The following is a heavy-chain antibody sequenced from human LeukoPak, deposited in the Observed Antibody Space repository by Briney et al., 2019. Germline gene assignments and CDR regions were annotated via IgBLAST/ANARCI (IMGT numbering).Heavy chain of an antibody. V-gene: IGHV3-21*04. J-gene: IGHJ4*02. Sequence: GGSLRLSCAASGFTFSSYSMNWVRQAPGKGLEWVSSISSSSSYIYYADSVKGRFTISRDNSKNTLYLQMNSLRAEDTAVYYCAKEGFVVDGYWGQGTLVTVSS. CDR2: ISSSSSYI. D-gene: IGHD2-2*01. CDR3: AKEGFVVDGY. CDR1: GFTFSSYS.